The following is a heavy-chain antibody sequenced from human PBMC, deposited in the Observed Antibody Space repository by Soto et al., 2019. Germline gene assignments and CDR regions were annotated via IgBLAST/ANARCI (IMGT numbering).Heavy chain of an antibody. J-gene: IGHJ1*01. V-gene: IGHV4-38-2*02. Sequence: SETLSLTCSVCGFAISRGYYLIWVRQAPGKGLDWIGIIYPSVSSYHNPSLATRLRLSIDTSKNQFTLNLTSVTAADTALYFYARENVRATFVDNGGQGIPVAVSS. D-gene: IGHD1-1*01. CDR3: ARENVRATFVDN. CDR2: IYPSVSS. CDR1: GFAISRGYY.